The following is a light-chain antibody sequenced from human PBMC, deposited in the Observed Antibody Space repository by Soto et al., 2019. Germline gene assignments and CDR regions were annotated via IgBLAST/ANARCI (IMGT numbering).Light chain of an antibody. CDR3: QHYINWPYT. Sequence: DMVMTQSPAALSVSPGERATLSCRASQSVSSKLAWFQQKPGQAPRLLIYGASTSAAGIPASFSGSGSGTEFTLTISSLRSEDFAVYYCQHYINWPYTFGQGTKVESK. V-gene: IGKV3-15*01. J-gene: IGKJ2*01. CDR2: GAS. CDR1: QSVSSK.